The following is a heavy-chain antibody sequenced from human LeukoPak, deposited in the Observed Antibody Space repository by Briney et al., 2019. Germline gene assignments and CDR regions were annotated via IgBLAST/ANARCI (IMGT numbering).Heavy chain of an antibody. V-gene: IGHV3-9*01. CDR1: GFTFDDYA. J-gene: IGHJ4*02. CDR2: ISWNSGSI. Sequence: PGRSLRLSCAASGFTFDDYAMHWVRQAPGKGLEWVSGISWNSGSIGYADSVKGRFTISRDNAKNSLYLQMNSLRAEDTALYYCAKDIDYGGTRTPHYFDYWGQGTLLTVSS. D-gene: IGHD4-23*01. CDR3: AKDIDYGGTRTPHYFDY.